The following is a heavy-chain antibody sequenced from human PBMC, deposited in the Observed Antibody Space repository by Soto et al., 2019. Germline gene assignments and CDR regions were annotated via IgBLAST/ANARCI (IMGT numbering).Heavy chain of an antibody. Sequence: QVQLVESGGGVVQPGRSLRLSCAASGFTFSSYGMHWVRQAPGKGLEWVAVISYDGSNKYYADSVKGRFTISRDNSKNTLYLQMNSLRAEYTAVYYCAKDKRDIVLVPAAMGRDYGMDVW. CDR3: AKDKRDIVLVPAAMGRDYGMDV. CDR1: GFTFSSYG. CDR2: ISYDGSNK. J-gene: IGHJ6*01. D-gene: IGHD2-2*01. V-gene: IGHV3-30*18.